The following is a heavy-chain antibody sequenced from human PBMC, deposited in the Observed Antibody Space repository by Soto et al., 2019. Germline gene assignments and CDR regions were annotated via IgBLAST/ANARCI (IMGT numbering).Heavy chain of an antibody. Sequence: GGSLRLSCAASGFTFSDHYMDWVRQAPGKGLEWVGRTRNKANSHTTEYAASVKGRFTISRDDSKNSLYLQMNSLKIEDTAVYYCARATTVTDYWGQGTLVTVS. D-gene: IGHD4-17*01. J-gene: IGHJ4*02. CDR1: GFTFSDHY. CDR3: ARATTVTDY. V-gene: IGHV3-72*01. CDR2: TRNKANSHTT.